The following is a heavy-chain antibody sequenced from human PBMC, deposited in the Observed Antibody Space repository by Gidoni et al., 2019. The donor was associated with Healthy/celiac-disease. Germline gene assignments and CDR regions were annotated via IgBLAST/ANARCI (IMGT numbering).Heavy chain of an antibody. CDR2: INHSGST. CDR3: ARVSRSTQYFQH. V-gene: IGHV4-34*01. CDR1: GGSFSGYY. Sequence: QVQLQQWGAGLLKPSETLSLTCAVYGGSFSGYYWSWIRQPPGKGLEWIGEINHSGSTNYNPSLKSRVTISVDTSKNQFSLKLSSVTAADTAVYYCARVSRSTQYFQHWGQGTLVTVSS. J-gene: IGHJ1*01.